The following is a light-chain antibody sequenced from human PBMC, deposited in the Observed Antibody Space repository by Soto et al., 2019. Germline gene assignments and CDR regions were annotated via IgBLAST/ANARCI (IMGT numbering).Light chain of an antibody. Sequence: AIQMTQSPSSLSASVGDRVTITCRASQGIRNDLGWYQQKPGKAPKLLIYSASSLQSGVPSRFSGSGSGTDFTLTISSLQPEDFATYYCLRDYNYPWTFGQGTKVEIK. J-gene: IGKJ1*01. CDR1: QGIRND. CDR2: SAS. V-gene: IGKV1-6*01. CDR3: LRDYNYPWT.